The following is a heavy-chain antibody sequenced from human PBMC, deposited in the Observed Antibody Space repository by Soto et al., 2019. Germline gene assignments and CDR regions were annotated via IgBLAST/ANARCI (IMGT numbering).Heavy chain of an antibody. V-gene: IGHV3-23*01. J-gene: IGHJ4*02. CDR1: GFTFSSYA. D-gene: IGHD3-3*01. CDR3: AKDRRETFFGVVIISDESFRC. CDR2: ISGSGGST. Sequence: QSGGSLRLSCAASGFTFSSYAMSWVRQAPGKGLEWVSAISGSGGSTYYADSVKGRFTISRDNSKNTLYLQMNSLRAEDTAVYYCAKDRRETFFGVVIISDESFRCWGQGTLVTVSS.